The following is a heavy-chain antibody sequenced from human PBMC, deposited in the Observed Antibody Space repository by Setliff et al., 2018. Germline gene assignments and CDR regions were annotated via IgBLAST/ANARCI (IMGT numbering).Heavy chain of an antibody. D-gene: IGHD2-8*01. V-gene: IGHV4-4*08. Sequence: ETLSLTCTVSGDSIINYYWSWIRQPPGKGLEWIGNTYSSGSTNYNPSLKSRVTISVDTSKNQFSLNLTSVTAADTAVYYCAREGFYCTNGVCYRPLDYWGQGTLVTVSS. CDR1: GDSIINYY. CDR2: TYSSGST. CDR3: AREGFYCTNGVCYRPLDY. J-gene: IGHJ4*02.